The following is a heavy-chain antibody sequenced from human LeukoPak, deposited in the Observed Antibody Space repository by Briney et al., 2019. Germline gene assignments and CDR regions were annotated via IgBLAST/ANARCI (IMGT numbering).Heavy chain of an antibody. J-gene: IGHJ4*02. CDR1: GGSISSYY. Sequence: ETLSLTCTVSGGSISSYYWSWIRQPPGKGLEWVSVIYSGGSTYYADSVEGRFTVSRDNSKNTLYLQMNSLRAEDTAVYYCARDLHPRLTGFFDYWGQGALVSVSS. D-gene: IGHD3-16*01. CDR2: IYSGGST. V-gene: IGHV3-53*01. CDR3: ARDLHPRLTGFFDY.